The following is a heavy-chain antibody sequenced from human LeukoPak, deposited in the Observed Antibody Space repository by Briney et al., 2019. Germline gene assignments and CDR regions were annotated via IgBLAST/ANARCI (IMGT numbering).Heavy chain of an antibody. D-gene: IGHD5-12*01. J-gene: IGHJ4*02. CDR1: GYTFTNYA. CDR3: ARDVSVATYYFDY. V-gene: IGHV1-3*03. CDR2: INAGDGNI. Sequence: GASVKVSCKASGYTFTNYALHWVRQAPGQRLEWMGWINAGDGNIKYSQDFKGRVTITRDTSASTAYMDLSSLRSEDVAVYYCARDVSVATYYFDYWGQGTLVTVSS.